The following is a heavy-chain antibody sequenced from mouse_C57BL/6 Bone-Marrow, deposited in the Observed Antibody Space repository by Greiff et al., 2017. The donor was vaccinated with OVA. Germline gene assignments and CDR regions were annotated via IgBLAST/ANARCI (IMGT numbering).Heavy chain of an antibody. D-gene: IGHD1-1*01. Sequence: QVQLKESGPELVKPGASVKISCKASGYAFSSSWMNWVKQRPGKGLEWIGRIYPGDGDTNYNGKFKGKATLTADKSSSTAYMQLSSLTSEDSAVYCCAREDTTVGGDYWGQGTTLTVSS. CDR1: GYAFSSSW. CDR2: IYPGDGDT. CDR3: AREDTTVGGDY. V-gene: IGHV1-82*01. J-gene: IGHJ2*01.